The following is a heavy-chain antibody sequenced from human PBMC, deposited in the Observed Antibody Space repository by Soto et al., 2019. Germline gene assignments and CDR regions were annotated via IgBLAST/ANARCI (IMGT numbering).Heavy chain of an antibody. D-gene: IGHD1-1*01. Sequence: EVQLVESGGGLVQPGGSLKLSCAASGFTFSGSAMHWVRQASGKGLEWVGRIRSKANSYATAYAASVKGRFTISRDDSKNTAYLQMNSLKTEDTAVYYCTSAGTLFDYWGQGTLVTVSS. CDR3: TSAGTLFDY. CDR1: GFTFSGSA. J-gene: IGHJ4*02. V-gene: IGHV3-73*01. CDR2: IRSKANSYAT.